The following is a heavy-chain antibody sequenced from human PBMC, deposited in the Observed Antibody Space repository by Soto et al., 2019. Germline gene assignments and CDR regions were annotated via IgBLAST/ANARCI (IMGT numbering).Heavy chain of an antibody. Sequence: SETLSLTCTVSGGSISSYYWSWIRQPPGKGLEWIGYILYSGSTNYNPSLKSRVTISVDTSKNQFSLKLSSVTAADTAVYYCARVYYYDSSGYLDYWGQGTLVTVSS. CDR2: ILYSGST. CDR1: GGSISSYY. CDR3: ARVYYYDSSGYLDY. J-gene: IGHJ4*02. V-gene: IGHV4-59*01. D-gene: IGHD3-22*01.